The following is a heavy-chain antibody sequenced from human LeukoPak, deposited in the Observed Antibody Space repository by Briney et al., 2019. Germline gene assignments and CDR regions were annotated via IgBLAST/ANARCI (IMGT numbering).Heavy chain of an antibody. CDR3: ARDLHDYSLLYFDD. Sequence: SETLCPSCTVSGGSIRSYYWSWIRQSPGKGLEWIGYIYYSVSTKYNRCIKSRVTISLDTSKNQFSLKLSSVTAADTAVYYCARDLHDYSLLYFDDWGQGTLVTVSS. CDR2: IYYSVST. V-gene: IGHV4-59*01. J-gene: IGHJ4*02. CDR1: GGSIRSYY. D-gene: IGHD4-11*01.